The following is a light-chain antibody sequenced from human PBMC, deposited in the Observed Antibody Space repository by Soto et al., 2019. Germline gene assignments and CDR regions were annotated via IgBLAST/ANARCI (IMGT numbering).Light chain of an antibody. V-gene: IGKV3-20*01. Sequence: MLMNNSPATLSLYTGERVTLSCRTSHSVNSHVAWYQQKPGQAPRLLLYGASTRATGIPVRFSGSGFGTDFTLTISRLEPEDFAVYYCQQYGTSPPGRFCQGAKVDIK. CDR2: GAS. CDR3: QQYGTSPPGR. J-gene: IGKJ1*01. CDR1: HSVNSH.